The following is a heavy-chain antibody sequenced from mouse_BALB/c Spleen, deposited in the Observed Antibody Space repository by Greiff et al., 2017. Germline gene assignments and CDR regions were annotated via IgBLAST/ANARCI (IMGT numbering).Heavy chain of an antibody. D-gene: IGHD2-2*01. V-gene: IGHV5-6-5*01. CDR2: ISSGGST. CDR3: ARGGNYGYDGPSFDY. J-gene: IGHJ2*01. Sequence: EVKLQESGGGLVKPGGSLKLSCAASGFTFSSYAMSWVRQTPEKRLEWVASISSGGSTYYPDSVKGRFTISRDNARNILYLQMSSLRSEDTAMYYCARGGNYGYDGPSFDYWGQGTTLTVSS. CDR1: GFTFSSYA.